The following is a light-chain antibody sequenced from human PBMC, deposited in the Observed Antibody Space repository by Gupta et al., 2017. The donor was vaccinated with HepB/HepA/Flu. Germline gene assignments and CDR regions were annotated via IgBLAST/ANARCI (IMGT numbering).Light chain of an antibody. V-gene: IGLV3-21*03. CDR2: NNN. Sequence: SYVLTQTPSLSVPPGKTATISCGGNNIVAKSVHWYRQRPGQAPVLVISNNNDRPSGIPEGISGSNSGNTATLTINRVETGDEADYYCQVWDSSTDHPVFGGGTKLTVL. CDR1: NIVAKS. CDR3: QVWDSSTDHPV. J-gene: IGLJ2*01.